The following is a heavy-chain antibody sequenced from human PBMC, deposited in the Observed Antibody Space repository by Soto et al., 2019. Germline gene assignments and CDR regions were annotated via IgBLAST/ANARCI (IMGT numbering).Heavy chain of an antibody. CDR3: AKAISGWVYDY. CDR1: GFTFSSYG. J-gene: IGHJ4*02. Sequence: QVQLVESGGGVVQPGRSLRLSCAASGFTFSSYGMHWVRQAPGKGLEWVAVISFDGSNNYYADSVKGRFTISRDNSKDTLYLQMNSLRAEDTAVYYCAKAISGWVYDYWGQGTLVTVSS. CDR2: ISFDGSNN. D-gene: IGHD6-19*01. V-gene: IGHV3-30*18.